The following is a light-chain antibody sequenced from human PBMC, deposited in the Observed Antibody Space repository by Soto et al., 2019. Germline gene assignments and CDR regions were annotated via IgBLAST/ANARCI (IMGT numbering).Light chain of an antibody. V-gene: IGKV3-20*01. CDR3: QQYGSSPWT. J-gene: IGKJ1*01. CDR2: GAS. Sequence: EIVLTQSPGTLSLSPGERATLSCWASQSVTRSYLAWYQQKPGQAPRLLIHGASSRATGIPDRYSGSGSGADFTLTISRLEPEDFAVYYCQQYGSSPWTFGQGTKVEIK. CDR1: QSVTRSY.